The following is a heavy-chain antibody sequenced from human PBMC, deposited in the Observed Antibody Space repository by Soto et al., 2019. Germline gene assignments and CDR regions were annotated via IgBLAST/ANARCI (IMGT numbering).Heavy chain of an antibody. CDR2: INPSGGST. J-gene: IGHJ3*02. V-gene: IGHV1-46*03. CDR3: ARDEGYCSGGSCYHDAFDI. CDR1: GYTFTSYY. Sequence: ASVKVSCKASGYTFTSYYMHWVRQAPGQGLERMGIINPSGGSTSYAQKFQGRVTMTRDTSTSTVYMELSSLRSEDTAVYYCARDEGYCSGGSCYHDAFDIWGQGTMVTVSS. D-gene: IGHD2-15*01.